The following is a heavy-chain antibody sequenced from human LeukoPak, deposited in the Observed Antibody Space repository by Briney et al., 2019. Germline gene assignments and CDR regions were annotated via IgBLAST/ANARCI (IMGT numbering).Heavy chain of an antibody. J-gene: IGHJ4*02. V-gene: IGHV3-49*03. D-gene: IGHD6-13*01. CDR2: IRSKAYGGTT. Sequence: GGPLTLPCTASGFTFGDYAMSWFRQAPGKGVESVGFIRSKAYGGTTEYAASVKGRFTISRDDSKSIAYLQMNSLKTEDTAVYYCTRVAEPAAAGGDYWGQGTLVTVSS. CDR1: GFTFGDYA. CDR3: TRVAEPAAAGGDY.